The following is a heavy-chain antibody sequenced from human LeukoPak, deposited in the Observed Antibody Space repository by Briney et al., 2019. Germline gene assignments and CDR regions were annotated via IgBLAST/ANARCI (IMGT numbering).Heavy chain of an antibody. CDR2: IYHSGST. D-gene: IGHD4-17*01. Sequence: PSQTLSLTCAVSGGSISSGGYSWSWIRQPPGKGLEWIGYIYHSGSTYYNPSLKSRDTISVDRSKNQFSLKLSSVTAADTAVYYCASTVTPDGMDVWGKGTTVTVSS. J-gene: IGHJ6*04. CDR3: ASTVTPDGMDV. CDR1: GGSISSGGYS. V-gene: IGHV4-30-2*01.